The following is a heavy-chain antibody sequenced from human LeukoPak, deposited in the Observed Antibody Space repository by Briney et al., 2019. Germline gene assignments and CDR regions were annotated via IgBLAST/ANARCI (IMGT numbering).Heavy chain of an antibody. Sequence: PSETLSLTCTVSGGSISTSGYYWGWIRQPPGEGLEWIGIIYYSGSTYYNPSLKSRVTLSVDASRNQFSLKLSSVTAADTAVYYCARVRGVVPAASDYWGQGTLVTVSS. CDR3: ARVRGVVPAASDY. D-gene: IGHD2-2*01. V-gene: IGHV4-39*01. J-gene: IGHJ4*02. CDR2: IYYSGST. CDR1: GGSISTSGYY.